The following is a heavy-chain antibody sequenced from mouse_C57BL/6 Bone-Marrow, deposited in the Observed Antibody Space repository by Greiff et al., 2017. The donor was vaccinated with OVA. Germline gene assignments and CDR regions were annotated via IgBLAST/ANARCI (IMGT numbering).Heavy chain of an antibody. CDR1: GYTFTDYY. CDR3: AREDYYGSNYWYFDV. CDR2: INPYNGGT. V-gene: IGHV1-19*01. J-gene: IGHJ1*03. D-gene: IGHD1-1*01. Sequence: VQLQQSGPVLVKPGASVKMSCKASGYTFTDYYMNWVKQSHGKSLEWIGVINPYNGGTSYNQKFKGKATLTVDKSSSTAYMELNSLTSEDSAVYYCAREDYYGSNYWYFDVWGTGTTVTVSS.